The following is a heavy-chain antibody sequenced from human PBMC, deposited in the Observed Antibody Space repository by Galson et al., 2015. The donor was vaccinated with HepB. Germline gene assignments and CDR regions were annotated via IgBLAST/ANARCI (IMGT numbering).Heavy chain of an antibody. V-gene: IGHV3-23*01. CDR1: GFTFSSSA. Sequence: SLRLSCAAPGFTFSSSAMSWVRQAPGKGLEWVSAISDTGGSTYYADSVNGRFTVSRDNSKNTVDLQMNSLRAEDTATYYCAKDFPPYSTLYFDYWGLGTLVTVSS. CDR3: AKDFPPYSTLYFDY. D-gene: IGHD4-11*01. J-gene: IGHJ4*02. CDR2: ISDTGGST.